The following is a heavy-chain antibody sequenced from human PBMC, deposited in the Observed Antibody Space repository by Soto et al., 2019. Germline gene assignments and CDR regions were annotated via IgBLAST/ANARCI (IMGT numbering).Heavy chain of an antibody. Sequence: SETLSLTCAVYGGSFSGYYWSWIRQPPGKGLEWIGEINHSGSTNYNPSLKSRVTISVDTSKNQFSLKLSSVTAADTAVYYCGAAVAGNDYWGQGTLVTVSS. CDR2: INHSGST. D-gene: IGHD6-19*01. CDR3: GAAVAGNDY. V-gene: IGHV4-34*01. J-gene: IGHJ4*02. CDR1: GGSFSGYY.